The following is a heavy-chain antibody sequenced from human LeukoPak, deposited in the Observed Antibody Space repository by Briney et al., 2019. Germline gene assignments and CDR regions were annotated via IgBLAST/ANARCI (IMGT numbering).Heavy chain of an antibody. Sequence: SETLSLTCTVSGGSISSYYWSRIRQPPGKGLEWIGYIYYSGSTNYNPSLKSRVTISVDTSKNQFSLKLSSVTAADTAVYYCARSTVTTGEYYFDYWGQGTLVTVSS. CDR1: GGSISSYY. CDR3: ARSTVTTGEYYFDY. V-gene: IGHV4-59*01. J-gene: IGHJ4*02. CDR2: IYYSGST. D-gene: IGHD4-17*01.